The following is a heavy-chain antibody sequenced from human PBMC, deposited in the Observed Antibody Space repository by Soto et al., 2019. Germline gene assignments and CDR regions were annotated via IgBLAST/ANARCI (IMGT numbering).Heavy chain of an antibody. J-gene: IGHJ6*02. CDR3: ASSSIAARPGYYGMDV. CDR1: GGSISSYY. CDR2: IYYSGST. D-gene: IGHD6-6*01. Sequence: QVQLQESGPGLVKPSETLSLTCTVSGGSISSYYWSWIRQPPGKGLEWIGYIYYSGSTNYNPSLKSRVTISVDTPKNQFSLKLSSVTAADTAVYYCASSSIAARPGYYGMDVWGQGTTVTVSS. V-gene: IGHV4-59*01.